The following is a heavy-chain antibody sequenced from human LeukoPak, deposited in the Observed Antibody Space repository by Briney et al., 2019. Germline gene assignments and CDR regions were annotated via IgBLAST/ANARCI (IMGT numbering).Heavy chain of an antibody. CDR3: ARDRSELRFFDWFLDF. Sequence: ASVKVSCKASGYTFTGSYMHWVRQAPGQGLEWMGWINPNSGGTNYAQKFQGRVTMTRDTSISTAYMELSRLTSDDTAVYYCARDRSELRFFDWFLDFWGQRTLVTVSS. J-gene: IGHJ4*02. D-gene: IGHD3-9*01. CDR2: INPNSGGT. V-gene: IGHV1-2*02. CDR1: GYTFTGSY.